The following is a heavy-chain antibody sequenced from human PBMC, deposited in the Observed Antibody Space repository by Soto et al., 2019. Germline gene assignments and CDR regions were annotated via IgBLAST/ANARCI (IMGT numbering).Heavy chain of an antibody. CDR2: IIPIFGTA. CDR3: ARGFTYYDFWSGSFFDY. Sequence: QVQLVQSGAEVKKPGSSVKVSCKASGGTFSSYAISWVRQAPGQGLEWMGGIIPIFGTANYAQKFQVIVTITADESTTTAYMELRSLRSGDTAVYYCARGFTYYDFWSGSFFDYWGQGTLVTVSS. D-gene: IGHD3-3*01. CDR1: GGTFSSYA. J-gene: IGHJ4*02. V-gene: IGHV1-69*01.